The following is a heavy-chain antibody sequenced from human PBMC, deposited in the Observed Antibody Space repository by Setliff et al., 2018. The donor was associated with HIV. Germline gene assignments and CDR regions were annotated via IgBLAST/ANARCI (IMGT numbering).Heavy chain of an antibody. CDR2: INPNSGDT. J-gene: IGHJ4*02. Sequence: GASVKVSCKASGYTLTDYYMHWVRQAPGQGLEWMGWINPNSGDTNYAQKFQGRVTMTTDTSISTAYMELSRLRSDDTAVYYCATLDYWGQGTLVTVSS. V-gene: IGHV1-2*02. CDR1: GYTLTDYY. CDR3: ATLDY.